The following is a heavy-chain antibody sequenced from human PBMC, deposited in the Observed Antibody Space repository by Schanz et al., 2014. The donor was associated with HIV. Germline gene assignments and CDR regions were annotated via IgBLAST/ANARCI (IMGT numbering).Heavy chain of an antibody. CDR3: AKDRNYYESKYRGKGNYYYYYGMDV. D-gene: IGHD3-22*01. CDR2: TSYDGTKK. Sequence: QVQLVESGGGVVQPGRSLRLSCAASGFSFSNYGMHWVRQAPGKGLEWVAVTSYDGTKKHYAASVKGRFTISRDNSKNSLSLLIKSLRAEDAAVYYCAKDRNYYESKYRGKGNYYYYYGMDVWGQGTTVTVSS. V-gene: IGHV3-30*18. J-gene: IGHJ6*02. CDR1: GFSFSNYG.